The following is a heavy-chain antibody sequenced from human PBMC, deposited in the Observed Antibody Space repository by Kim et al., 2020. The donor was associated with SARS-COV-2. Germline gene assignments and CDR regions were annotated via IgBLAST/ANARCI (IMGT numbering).Heavy chain of an antibody. V-gene: IGHV1-24*01. CDR1: GYTLTELS. Sequence: ASVKVSCKVSGYTLTELSMHWVRQAPGKGLEWMGGFDPEDGETIYAQNFQGRVTMTEDTSTDTAYMELSSLRSEDTAVYYCATSPPIAAAGNWFDPWGQGTLVTVSS. D-gene: IGHD6-13*01. CDR2: FDPEDGET. J-gene: IGHJ5*02. CDR3: ATSPPIAAAGNWFDP.